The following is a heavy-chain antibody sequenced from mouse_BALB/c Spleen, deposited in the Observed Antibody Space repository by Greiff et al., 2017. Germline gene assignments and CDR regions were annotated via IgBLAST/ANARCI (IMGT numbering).Heavy chain of an antibody. V-gene: IGHV5-4*02. CDR1: GFTFSDYY. Sequence: EVMLVESGGGLVKPGGSLKLSCAASGFTFSDYYMYWVRQTPEKRLEWVATISDGGSYTYYPDSVKGRFTISRDNAKNNLYLQMSSLKSEDTAMYYCARGITTWFAYWGQGTLVTVSA. D-gene: IGHD2-4*01. J-gene: IGHJ3*01. CDR3: ARGITTWFAY. CDR2: ISDGGSYT.